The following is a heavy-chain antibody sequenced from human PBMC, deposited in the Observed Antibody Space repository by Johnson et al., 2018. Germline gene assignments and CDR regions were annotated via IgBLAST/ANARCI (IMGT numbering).Heavy chain of an antibody. V-gene: IGHV3-30*18. CDR2: ISYDGSNK. CDR1: GFTFSSYD. CDR3: AKEGLYYFYMDV. Sequence: QVQLVQSGGGVVQPGRSLRLSCAASGFTFSSYDMHWVRQAPGKGLEWVTVISYDGSNKYYADSVKGRFSISRDNSKSTLFLQMNSLRADDTAVYYCAKEGLYYFYMDVWGKGTTVTVSS. J-gene: IGHJ6*03.